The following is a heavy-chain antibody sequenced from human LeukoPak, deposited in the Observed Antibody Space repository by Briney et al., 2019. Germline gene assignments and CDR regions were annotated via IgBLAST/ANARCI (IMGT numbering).Heavy chain of an antibody. CDR3: ARDYYGDDL. CDR1: GFIFSDHE. J-gene: IGHJ5*02. CDR2: ISMNGDVQ. V-gene: IGHV3-48*03. D-gene: IGHD3-10*01. Sequence: PGGSLRLSCTASGFIFSDHEMTWVRQAPGKGLEWISYISMNGDVQLYSGSVKGRFTISRDDSENSLYLQMNSLRAEDTAVYFCARDYYGDDLWGQGTLVTVSS.